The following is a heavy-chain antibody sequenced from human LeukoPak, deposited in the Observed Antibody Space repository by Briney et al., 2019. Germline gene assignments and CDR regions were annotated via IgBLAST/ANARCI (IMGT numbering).Heavy chain of an antibody. J-gene: IGHJ5*02. CDR3: ARDSTDYSKWASWFDP. V-gene: IGHV7-4-1*02. Sequence: ASVKVSCKASGYTFTSYAMNWVRQAPGQGLEWMGWINTNTGNPTYAQGFTGRFVFSSDTSVSTAYLQISSLKAEDTAVYYCARDSTDYSKWASWFDPWGQGTLVTVSS. D-gene: IGHD4-11*01. CDR2: INTNTGNP. CDR1: GYTFTSYA.